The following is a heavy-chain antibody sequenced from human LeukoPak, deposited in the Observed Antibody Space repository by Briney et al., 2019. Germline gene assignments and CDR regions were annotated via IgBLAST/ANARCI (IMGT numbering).Heavy chain of an antibody. J-gene: IGHJ6*02. D-gene: IGHD3-22*01. CDR1: GFTFSSYG. CDR2: ISYDGSNK. CDR3: AKGDYDSSGPDYYYGMDV. Sequence: GGSLRLSCAASGFTFSSYGMHWVRQAPGKGLEWVAVISYDGSNKYYADSVKGRFTISRDNSKNTLYLQMNSPRAEDTAVYYCAKGDYDSSGPDYYYGMDVWGQGTTVTVSS. V-gene: IGHV3-30*18.